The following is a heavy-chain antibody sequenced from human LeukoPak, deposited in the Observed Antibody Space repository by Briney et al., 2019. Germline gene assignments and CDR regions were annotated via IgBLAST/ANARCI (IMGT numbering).Heavy chain of an antibody. V-gene: IGHV3-9*03. D-gene: IGHD3-10*01. CDR2: ISWNSGSI. CDR3: AKEEANSLLWFGYGAFDI. CDR1: GFTFDDYA. Sequence: QSGGSLRLSCAASGFTFDDYAMHWVRQAPGKGLEWVSGISWNSGSIGYADSVKGRFTISRDNAKNSLYLQMNSLRAEDMALYYCAKEEANSLLWFGYGAFDIWGQGTMVTVSS. J-gene: IGHJ3*02.